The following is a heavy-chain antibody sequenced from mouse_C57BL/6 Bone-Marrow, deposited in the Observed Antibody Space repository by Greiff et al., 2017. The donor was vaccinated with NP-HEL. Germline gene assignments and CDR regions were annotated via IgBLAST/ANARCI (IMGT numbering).Heavy chain of an antibody. V-gene: IGHV2-9-1*01. CDR2: IWTGGGT. CDR3: ARIDDYDQAWFAY. CDR1: GFSLTSYA. D-gene: IGHD2-4*01. J-gene: IGHJ3*01. Sequence: VKLMESGPGLVAPSQCLSITCTVSGFSLTSYAISWVRQPPGKGLEWLGVIWTGGGTNYNPALKSRLSISKDNSKSQVFLKMNSLQTDDTARYYCARIDDYDQAWFAYWGQGTLVTVSA.